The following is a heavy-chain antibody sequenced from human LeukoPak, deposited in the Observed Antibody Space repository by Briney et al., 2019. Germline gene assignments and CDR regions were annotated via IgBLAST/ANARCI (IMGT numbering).Heavy chain of an antibody. CDR1: GGSISSYY. CDR3: ARERFDRFGELLPYYYYYYMDV. V-gene: IGHV4-4*07. CDR2: IYTSGST. D-gene: IGHD3-10*01. Sequence: SETLSLTCTVSGGSISSYYWSWIRQPAGKGLEWIGRIYTSGSTNYNPSLKSRVTMSVDTSKNQFSLKLSSVTGADTAVYYCARERFDRFGELLPYYYYYYMDVWGKGTTVTVSS. J-gene: IGHJ6*03.